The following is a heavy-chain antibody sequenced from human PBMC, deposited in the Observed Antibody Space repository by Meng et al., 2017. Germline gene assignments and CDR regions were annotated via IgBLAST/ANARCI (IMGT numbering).Heavy chain of an antibody. CDR1: GFTFSSYA. CDR2: ISYDGSNK. Sequence: LSLTCAASGFTFSSYAMHWVRQAPGKGLEWVAVISYDGSNKYYADSVKGRFTISRDNSKNTLYLQMNSLRAEDTAVYYCAREGYYDSSGYRPVLDYWGQGTLVTVSS. CDR3: AREGYYDSSGYRPVLDY. V-gene: IGHV3-30*04. D-gene: IGHD3-22*01. J-gene: IGHJ4*02.